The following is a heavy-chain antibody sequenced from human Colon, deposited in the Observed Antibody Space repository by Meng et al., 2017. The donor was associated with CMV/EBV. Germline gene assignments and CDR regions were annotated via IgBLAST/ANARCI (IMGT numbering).Heavy chain of an antibody. CDR3: ARDQLARGVKPAGGLDV. J-gene: IGHJ6*02. CDR2: IRHDAGNEQ. V-gene: IGHV3-7*01. D-gene: IGHD3-10*01. CDR1: GFTFNNYW. Sequence: GGSLRLPCVGSGFTFNNYWMTWVRQAPGKGLEWVANIRHDAGNEQYYLESVRGRFTISRDNARNSVYLQMNSLRADDTAVYFCARDQLARGVKPAGGLDVWGQGTTVTVSS.